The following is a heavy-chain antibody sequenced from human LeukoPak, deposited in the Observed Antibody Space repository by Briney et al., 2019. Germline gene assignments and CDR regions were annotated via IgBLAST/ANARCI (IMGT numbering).Heavy chain of an antibody. V-gene: IGHV3-74*01. CDR1: GFTFSSYW. CDR2: INSDGSST. Sequence: GGSLRLSCAASGFTFSSYWMHWVRQAPGEGLVWVSRINSDGSSTSYADSVKGRFTISRDNAKNTLYLQMNSLRAEDTAVYYCASGRAAAGTFDYYYYMDVWGKGTTVTVSS. CDR3: ASGRAAAGTFDYYYYMDV. J-gene: IGHJ6*03. D-gene: IGHD6-13*01.